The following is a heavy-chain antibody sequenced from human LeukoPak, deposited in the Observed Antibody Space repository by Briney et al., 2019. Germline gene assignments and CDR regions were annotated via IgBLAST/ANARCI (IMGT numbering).Heavy chain of an antibody. CDR3: ARVDRSSWYDY. CDR1: SGSISSVSYD. Sequence: SQTLSLTCTVSSGSISSVSYDWSCTRQPPGKGLEWIGRIYTTGSTNYNPSLRSRVTISVDTSKNQFSLKLSSVTAADTAVYYCARVDRSSWYDYWGQGTLVTVSS. J-gene: IGHJ4*02. D-gene: IGHD6-13*01. CDR2: IYTTGST. V-gene: IGHV4-61*02.